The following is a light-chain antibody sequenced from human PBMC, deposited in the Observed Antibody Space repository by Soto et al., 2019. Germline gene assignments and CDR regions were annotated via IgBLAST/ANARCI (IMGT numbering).Light chain of an antibody. CDR2: DVS. J-gene: IGLJ1*01. CDR3: CSDAGSYAYV. CDR1: SSDIGAYDY. Sequence: QSALTQPASLSGSAGQSITISCTGTSSDIGAYDYVSWFQQHPGKAPKLMIYDVSKRPSGVPDRFSGSKSGNTASLTISGLKAEDEADYYCCSDAGSYAYVFGTGTKVTVL. V-gene: IGLV2-11*01.